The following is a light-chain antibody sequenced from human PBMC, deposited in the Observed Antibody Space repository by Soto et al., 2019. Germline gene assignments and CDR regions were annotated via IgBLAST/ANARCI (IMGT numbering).Light chain of an antibody. Sequence: QSALTQPPSASGSPGQSVTISCTGTSSDVGGYNYVSWYQQHPGKAPKLIIYEVSKRPSGVPDRLSGSRSGNTASLTVSGLQAEDKADYYCASYAGSRVVFGGGTKLTVL. V-gene: IGLV2-8*01. CDR3: ASYAGSRVV. CDR2: EVS. CDR1: SSDVGGYNY. J-gene: IGLJ2*01.